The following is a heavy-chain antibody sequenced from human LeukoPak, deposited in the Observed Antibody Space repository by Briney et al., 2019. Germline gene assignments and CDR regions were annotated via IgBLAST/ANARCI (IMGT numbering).Heavy chain of an antibody. V-gene: IGHV3-30*02. D-gene: IGHD6-19*01. Sequence: GGSLRLSCAASGFTFSSYGMHWVRQAPGKGLEWVAFIRYDGSNKYYADSVKGRFTISRDTSKNTRYLQMNSPRAEDTAVYYCASGYSSAWCFDFWGQGTLVTVSS. CDR3: ASGYSSAWCFDF. J-gene: IGHJ4*02. CDR2: IRYDGSNK. CDR1: GFTFSSYG.